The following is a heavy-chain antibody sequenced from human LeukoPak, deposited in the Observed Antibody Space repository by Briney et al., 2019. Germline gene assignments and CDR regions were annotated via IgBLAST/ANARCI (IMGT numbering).Heavy chain of an antibody. J-gene: IGHJ3*02. CDR2: ISPDESSS. V-gene: IGHV3-74*01. Sequence: GGSLRLSCAASGSTFSSSWMHWVRQAPGKGLVWVSRISPDESSSSYADSVKGRFTISRDNAKKTLYLQMNSLRAEDTAVYYCSSPGTTVTTRNAFDIWGQGTMVTVSS. D-gene: IGHD4-17*01. CDR3: SSPGTTVTTRNAFDI. CDR1: GSTFSSSW.